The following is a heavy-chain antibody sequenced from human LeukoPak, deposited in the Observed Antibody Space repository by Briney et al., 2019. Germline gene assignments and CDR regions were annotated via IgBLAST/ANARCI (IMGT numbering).Heavy chain of an antibody. Sequence: SETLSLTCAVYGGSFSGYYWSWIRQPPGKGLEWIGEINHSGSTNYNPSLKSPVTISVDTSKNQFSLKLSSVTAADTAVYYCARTEMATKVYYFDYWGQGTLVTVSS. J-gene: IGHJ4*02. CDR3: ARTEMATKVYYFDY. D-gene: IGHD5-24*01. V-gene: IGHV4-34*01. CDR1: GGSFSGYY. CDR2: INHSGST.